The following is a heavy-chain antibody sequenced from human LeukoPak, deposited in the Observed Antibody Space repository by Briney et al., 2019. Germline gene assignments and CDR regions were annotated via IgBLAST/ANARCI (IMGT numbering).Heavy chain of an antibody. CDR3: ARDPYGSGSTSFDI. Sequence: GGSLRLSCAASGFTFRSYGMHWVRQAPGKGLEWVAVIWYDGSNKYYADSVKGRFTISRDNSKNTLYLKMNSLRAEDTAVYYCARDPYGSGSTSFDIWGQGTMVTVSS. D-gene: IGHD3-10*01. J-gene: IGHJ3*02. CDR2: IWYDGSNK. CDR1: GFTFRSYG. V-gene: IGHV3-33*01.